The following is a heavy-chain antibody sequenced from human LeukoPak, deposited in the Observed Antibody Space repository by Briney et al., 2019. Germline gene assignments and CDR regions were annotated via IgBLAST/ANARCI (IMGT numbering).Heavy chain of an antibody. CDR3: ARDRGIQLWYYGMDV. CDR2: IYSGGTT. D-gene: IGHD5-18*01. CDR1: GFTVSSNY. Sequence: GGSLRLSCAASGFTVSSNYMNWVRQAPGKGLEWVSVIYSGGTTYYADSVKGRFAISRDNSKNTLYLQVNSLRAEYTAVYYCARDRGIQLWYYGMDVWGQGTTVTVSS. V-gene: IGHV3-53*01. J-gene: IGHJ6*02.